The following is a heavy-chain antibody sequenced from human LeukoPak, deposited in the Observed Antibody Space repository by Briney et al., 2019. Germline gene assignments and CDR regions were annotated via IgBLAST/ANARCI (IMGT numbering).Heavy chain of an antibody. V-gene: IGHV1-2*02. CDR1: GYIFSGYY. J-gene: IGHJ5*02. Sequence: ASVKVSCKASGYIFSGYYIQWIRQAPGQGLEWMGWINPNRGGTNYAQKFQGRVTMTRDTSISTAYMELSRLRSDDTAVYYCARAFSGWYSDWFDPWGQGTLVTVSS. D-gene: IGHD6-19*01. CDR3: ARAFSGWYSDWFDP. CDR2: INPNRGGT.